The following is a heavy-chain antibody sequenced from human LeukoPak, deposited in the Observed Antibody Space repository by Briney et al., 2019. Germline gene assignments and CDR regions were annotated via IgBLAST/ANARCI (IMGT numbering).Heavy chain of an antibody. J-gene: IGHJ4*02. CDR3: ARDIVVVGFDY. V-gene: IGHV3-21*01. CDR2: ISSSSSYI. CDR1: GFTFSSYS. Sequence: GGSLRLSCAASGFTFSSYSMNWVRQAPGKGLEWVSSISSSSSYIYYADSVKGRFTISRDNAKSSLYLQMNSLRAEDTAVYYCARDIVVVGFDYWGQGTLVTVSS. D-gene: IGHD3-22*01.